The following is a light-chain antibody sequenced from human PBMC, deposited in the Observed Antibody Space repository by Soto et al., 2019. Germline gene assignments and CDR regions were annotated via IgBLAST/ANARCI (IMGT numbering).Light chain of an antibody. V-gene: IGLV2-14*01. CDR2: DVT. J-gene: IGLJ1*01. Sequence: QSALTQPASVSGPPGQSITISCTGTSSDVGAYNYVSWYQHHPGKAPRLVIYDVTNRPSGISNRFSGSKSGNTASLTISGLQAEDEADYYCSSYTSSSSLYVFGTGTKLTVL. CDR1: SSDVGAYNY. CDR3: SSYTSSSSLYV.